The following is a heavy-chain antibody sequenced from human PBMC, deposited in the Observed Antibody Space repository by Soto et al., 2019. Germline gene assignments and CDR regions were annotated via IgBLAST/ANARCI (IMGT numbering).Heavy chain of an antibody. J-gene: IGHJ4*02. Sequence: GGSLRLSCAASGFTFSSYWMHWVRQAPGKGLVWVSRINSDGSSTSYADSVKGRFTISRDNAKNTLYLQMNSLRAEDTAVYYCARDSPSDPWSIFGVVPGNYFDYWGQGTLVTVSS. CDR1: GFTFSSYW. CDR3: ARDSPSDPWSIFGVVPGNYFDY. CDR2: INSDGSST. V-gene: IGHV3-74*01. D-gene: IGHD3-3*01.